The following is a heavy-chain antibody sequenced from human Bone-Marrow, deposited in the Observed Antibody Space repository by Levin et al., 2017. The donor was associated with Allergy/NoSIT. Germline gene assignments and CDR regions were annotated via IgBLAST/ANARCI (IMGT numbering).Heavy chain of an antibody. V-gene: IGHV1-69*11. CDR3: VRTNSAMGVYNFMDV. J-gene: IGHJ6*02. Sequence: ASVKVSCKASGGILSRHAITWVRQAPGQGLEWMGRIIPVLGATKYAPKYDGRVTFTADQSTSTSYMELSSIRPNDTAVFYFVRTNSAMGVYNFMDVWGQGTAVTVS. CDR1: GGILSRHA. D-gene: IGHD3-10*01. CDR2: IIPVLGAT.